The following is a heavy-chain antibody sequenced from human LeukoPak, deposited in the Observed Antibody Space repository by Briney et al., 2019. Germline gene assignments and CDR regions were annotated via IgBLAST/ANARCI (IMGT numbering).Heavy chain of an antibody. CDR1: GYSFTGYY. CDR3: ARDLSGSYDY. Sequence: GASVKVSCKTSGYSFTGYYMHWVRQAPGQGLEWMGWSNPNSGGANYGQKFQGRVTMTRDTSISTSYMELSRLRPDDTAVYFCARDLSGSYDYWGQGTLVTVSS. D-gene: IGHD1-26*01. CDR2: SNPNSGGA. V-gene: IGHV1-2*02. J-gene: IGHJ4*02.